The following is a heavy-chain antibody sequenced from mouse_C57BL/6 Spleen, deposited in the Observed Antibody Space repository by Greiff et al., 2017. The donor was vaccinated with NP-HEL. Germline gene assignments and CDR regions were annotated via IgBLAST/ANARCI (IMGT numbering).Heavy chain of an antibody. Sequence: VQLQQSGAELVRPGASVKLSCKASGYTFTDYYINWVKQRPGQGLEWIARIYPGSGNTYYNEKFKGKATLTAEKSSSTAYMQLSSLTSEDSAVYFCARHYDYDGAMDYWGQGTSVTVSS. CDR2: IYPGSGNT. D-gene: IGHD2-4*01. CDR1: GYTFTDYY. V-gene: IGHV1-76*01. CDR3: ARHYDYDGAMDY. J-gene: IGHJ4*01.